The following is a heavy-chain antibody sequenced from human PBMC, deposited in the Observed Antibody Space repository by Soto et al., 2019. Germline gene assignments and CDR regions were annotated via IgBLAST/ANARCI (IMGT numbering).Heavy chain of an antibody. J-gene: IGHJ4*02. V-gene: IGHV3-30*18. D-gene: IGHD1-26*01. CDR3: AKDQRLGATLSYFDY. CDR2: ISYDGSNK. Sequence: GGSLRLSCAASGFTFSSYGMHWVRQAPGKGLEWVAVISYDGSNKYYADSVKGRFTISRDNSKNTLYLQMNSLRAEDTAVYYCAKDQRLGATLSYFDYWGQGTLVTVSS. CDR1: GFTFSSYG.